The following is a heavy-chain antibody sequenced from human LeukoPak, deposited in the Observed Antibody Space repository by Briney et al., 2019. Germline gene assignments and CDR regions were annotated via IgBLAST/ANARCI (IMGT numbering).Heavy chain of an antibody. CDR2: ISSSSGTI. D-gene: IGHD2/OR15-2a*01. CDR1: EFTFSSYS. J-gene: IGHJ4*02. CDR3: ARGDYFDDSASPVDY. V-gene: IGHV3-48*01. Sequence: GGSLRLSCAASEFTFSSYSMNWVRQAPGKGLEWVSYISSSSGTILYADSVKGRFTISRDNAKNSLYLQMNSLRAEDTAVYYCARGDYFDDSASPVDYWGQGTLVTVSS.